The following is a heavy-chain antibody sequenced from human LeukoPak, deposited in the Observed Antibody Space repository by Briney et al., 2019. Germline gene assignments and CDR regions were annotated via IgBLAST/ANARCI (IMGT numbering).Heavy chain of an antibody. J-gene: IGHJ4*02. CDR3: ATDHNVLRYFDSGFVLDY. Sequence: GGSLRLSCAASGFSFSSNAMSWVRQAPGKGLEWVSAISGSGGNTYYADSVKGRFTVSRDNSKNTVYLQMNRLRAEDTAVYYCATDHNVLRYFDSGFVLDYWGQGTLVTVSS. V-gene: IGHV3-23*01. CDR2: ISGSGGNT. CDR1: GFSFSSNA. D-gene: IGHD3-9*01.